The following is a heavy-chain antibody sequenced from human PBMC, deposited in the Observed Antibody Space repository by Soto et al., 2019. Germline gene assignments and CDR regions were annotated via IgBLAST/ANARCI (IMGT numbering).Heavy chain of an antibody. CDR2: IYPGDSDT. D-gene: IGHD3-22*01. V-gene: IGHV5-51*01. Sequence: GESLKISCKGSGYSFTSYWIGWVRQMPGKGLEWMEIIYPGDSDTRYSPSFQGQVTISADKSISTAYLQWSSLKASDTAMYYCSRSGESSSGSYPYDAFDIWGQGTMVTVSS. J-gene: IGHJ3*02. CDR1: GYSFTSYW. CDR3: SRSGESSSGSYPYDAFDI.